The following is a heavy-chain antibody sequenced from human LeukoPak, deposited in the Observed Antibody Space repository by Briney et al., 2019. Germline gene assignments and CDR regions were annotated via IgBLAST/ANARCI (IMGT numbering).Heavy chain of an antibody. J-gene: IGHJ4*02. CDR1: GYPISSGYY. Sequence: PSETLSLTCTVSGYPISSGYYWGWIRQPPAKGLEWIGSIYHSGSTYYNPSLKSRVTISVDTSKNQFSLKLSSVTAADTAVYYCASRVLVVPAAIRDYWGQGTLVTVSS. V-gene: IGHV4-38-2*02. CDR2: IYHSGST. D-gene: IGHD2-2*02. CDR3: ASRVLVVPAAIRDY.